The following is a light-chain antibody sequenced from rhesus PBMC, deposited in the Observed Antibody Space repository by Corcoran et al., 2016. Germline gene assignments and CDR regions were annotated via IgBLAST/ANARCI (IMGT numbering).Light chain of an antibody. CDR3: QHSFGAPLS. CDR1: ENINNY. CDR2: KAS. V-gene: IGKV1-74*01. J-gene: IGKJ4*01. Sequence: DIQMTQSPSSLSASVGDRVTITCRASENINNYLHWYQQKPGKAPKVLIYKASTLQSGVPSRFSASGSWTDFTRTISSLQPEDFATYCCQHSFGAPLSFGGGTKVDLK.